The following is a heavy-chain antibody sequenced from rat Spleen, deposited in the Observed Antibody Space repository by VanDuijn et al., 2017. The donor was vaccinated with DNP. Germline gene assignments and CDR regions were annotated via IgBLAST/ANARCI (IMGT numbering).Heavy chain of an antibody. CDR3: TRPIFNYGKAYFDY. V-gene: IGHV3-1*01. CDR1: GYSITSNY. J-gene: IGHJ2*01. CDR2: INYSGNT. D-gene: IGHD1-8*01. Sequence: EVQFQESGPGLVKSSQSLSLTCSVTGYSITSNYWAWIRKFPGNKMEWMGYINYSGNTAYNPSLRSRISITRDTSKNQFFLQLNSVTTEDTATYYCTRPIFNYGKAYFDYWGQGVMVAVSS.